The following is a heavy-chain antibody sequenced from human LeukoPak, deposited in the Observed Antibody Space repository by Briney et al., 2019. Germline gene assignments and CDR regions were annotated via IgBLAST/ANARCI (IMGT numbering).Heavy chain of an antibody. D-gene: IGHD5-12*01. CDR3: AAYSGYGSYFDY. CDR1: GFTFSSYA. J-gene: IGHJ4*02. Sequence: PGGSLRLSCAAPGFTFSSYAMSWVRQAPGKGLEWVSAISGSGGSTYYADSVKGRFTISRDNSKNTLYLQMNSLRAEDTAVYYCAAYSGYGSYFDYWGQGTLVTVSS. V-gene: IGHV3-23*01. CDR2: ISGSGGST.